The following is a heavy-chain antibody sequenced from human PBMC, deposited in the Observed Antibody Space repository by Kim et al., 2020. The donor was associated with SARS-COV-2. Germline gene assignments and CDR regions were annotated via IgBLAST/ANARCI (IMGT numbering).Heavy chain of an antibody. D-gene: IGHD2-2*01. V-gene: IGHV3-23*01. CDR3: AKDIVVVPAATLDY. Sequence: ADPMEGRFTNSRDNSKDTLYLQMTSLRAEDTAIYYCAKDIVVVPAATLDYWGQGTLVTVSS. J-gene: IGHJ4*02.